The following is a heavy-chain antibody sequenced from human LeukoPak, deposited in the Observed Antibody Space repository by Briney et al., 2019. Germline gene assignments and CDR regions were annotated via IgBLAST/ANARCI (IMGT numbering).Heavy chain of an antibody. Sequence: PSETLCLTCAVSGGSISIHYWSWIRQPPGKGLEGRGYIYYSGRTNYNPSLKSRVTISVDTSKHQFSLKLSSVTAADTAVYYCARAANYYDSSGYYHFDYWGQGTLVTVSS. V-gene: IGHV4-59*11. CDR3: ARAANYYDSSGYYHFDY. CDR2: IYYSGRT. J-gene: IGHJ4*02. D-gene: IGHD3-22*01. CDR1: GGSISIHY.